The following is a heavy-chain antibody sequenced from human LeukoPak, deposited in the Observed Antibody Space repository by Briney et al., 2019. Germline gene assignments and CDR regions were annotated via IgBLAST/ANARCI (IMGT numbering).Heavy chain of an antibody. J-gene: IGHJ4*02. CDR2: IYYSGDT. Sequence: SETLSLTCVVSGGSISSSNWWAWVRQPPGKGLEWIGEIYYSGDTHYNTSLKSRVTISVDKSKNHFSLNLNSVTAADTAVYYCARRRDSLGLQWGTFDSWGQGTLITVSS. CDR3: ARRRDSLGLQWGTFDS. D-gene: IGHD4-11*01. CDR1: GGSISSSNW. V-gene: IGHV4-4*02.